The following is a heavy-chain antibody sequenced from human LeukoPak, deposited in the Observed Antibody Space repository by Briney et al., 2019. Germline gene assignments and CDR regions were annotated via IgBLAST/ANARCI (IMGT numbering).Heavy chain of an antibody. J-gene: IGHJ5*02. CDR1: GGSFSGYY. D-gene: IGHD3-22*01. CDR3: ARGGAHYYDSSGYPTPFDP. CDR2: INHSGST. V-gene: IGHV4-34*01. Sequence: SETLSLTCAVYGGSFSGYYWSWIRQPPGKGLEWIGEINHSGSTNYNPSLKSRVTISVDTSKNQFSLKLSSVTAADTAVYYCARGGAHYYDSSGYPTPFDPWGQGTLVTVPS.